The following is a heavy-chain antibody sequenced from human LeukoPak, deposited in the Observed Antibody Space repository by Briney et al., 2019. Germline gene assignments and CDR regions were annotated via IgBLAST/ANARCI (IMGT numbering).Heavy chain of an antibody. CDR1: GYTFTSYG. Sequence: ASVKVSCKASGYTFTSYGISWVRQAPGQGLEWMGWINPNSGGTNYAQKFQGWVTMTRDTSISTAYMELSRLRSDDTAVYYCARGGDGDEVPLFDYWGQGTLVTVSS. J-gene: IGHJ4*02. CDR2: INPNSGGT. D-gene: IGHD4-17*01. CDR3: ARGGDGDEVPLFDY. V-gene: IGHV1-2*04.